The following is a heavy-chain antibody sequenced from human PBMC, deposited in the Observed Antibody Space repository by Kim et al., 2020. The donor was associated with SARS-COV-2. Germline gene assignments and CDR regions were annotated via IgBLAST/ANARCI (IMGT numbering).Heavy chain of an antibody. CDR1: GGSMSYYF. J-gene: IGHJ6*02. CDR2: INYSGTT. V-gene: IGHV4-59*01. CDR3: VRGRSYNSNIGDMDV. D-gene: IGHD5-18*01. Sequence: SETLSLTCDVSGGSMSYYFWNWIRQPPGKGLEWVGYINYSGTTKYNPSPQSRVTISIDTSKNQFSLELRTLTAADTALYYCVRGRSYNSNIGDMDVWGRGTTVTVSS.